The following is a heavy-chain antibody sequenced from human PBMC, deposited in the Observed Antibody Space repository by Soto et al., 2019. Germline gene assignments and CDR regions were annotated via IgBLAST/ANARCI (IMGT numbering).Heavy chain of an antibody. J-gene: IGHJ5*02. CDR1: GGSISISNW. D-gene: IGHD5-18*01. CDR2: IFHRGDT. Sequence: SETLSLTCAVSGGSISISNWWSWVRQPPGKGLEWIGEIFHRGDTNYNPSLKSRVTISVDRSKNQFSLKLTSVTAADTAMYYCARGTTTMAPKNWFDPWGQGILVTVS. CDR3: ARGTTTMAPKNWFDP. V-gene: IGHV4-4*02.